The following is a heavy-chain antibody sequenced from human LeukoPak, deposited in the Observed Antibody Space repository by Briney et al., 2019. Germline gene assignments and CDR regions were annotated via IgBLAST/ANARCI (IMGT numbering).Heavy chain of an antibody. CDR2: IRGDGTDT. J-gene: IGHJ4*02. D-gene: IGHD2-21*01. CDR1: GVTFSNYF. CDR3: TKIGAANTADIYCDV. Sequence: GGSLRLYCAASGVTFSNYFMTWVRQAPGKGLEWVSSIRGDGTDTYYADSVKGRFTVSRDNSKNTLFLQMNSLRAEDTAIYYSTKIGAANTADIYCDVWGQGTLVTVSS. V-gene: IGHV3-23*01.